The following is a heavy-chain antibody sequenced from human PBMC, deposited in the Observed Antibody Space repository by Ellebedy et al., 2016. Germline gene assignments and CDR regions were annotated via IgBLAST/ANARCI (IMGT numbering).Heavy chain of an antibody. D-gene: IGHD6-25*01. V-gene: IGHV1-18*01. J-gene: IGHJ4*02. CDR3: ARSGSEETFDY. CDR1: GYTFTSNL. Sequence: ASVKVSCKASGYTFTSNLINWVRQAPGQGLEWMGWISAYNGNTSYAQKLQGRVTMTTDTSTSTVYMELRGLRSDDTAMYYCARSGSEETFDYWGQGTLVTVSS. CDR2: ISAYNGNT.